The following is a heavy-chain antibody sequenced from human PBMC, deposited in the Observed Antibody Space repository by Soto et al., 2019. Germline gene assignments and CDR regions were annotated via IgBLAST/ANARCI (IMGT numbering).Heavy chain of an antibody. CDR1: GFTVSSNY. J-gene: IGHJ6*02. Sequence: EVQLVESGGGLVQPGGSLRLSCPASGFTVSSNYMSWVRQAPGKGLEWVSVIYNGGSTYYADSVKGRFTISRDNSKNTLYLQMNSLRAEDTAVYYCARDRIPTGMDVWGQGTTVTVSS. CDR2: IYNGGST. CDR3: ARDRIPTGMDV. V-gene: IGHV3-66*01.